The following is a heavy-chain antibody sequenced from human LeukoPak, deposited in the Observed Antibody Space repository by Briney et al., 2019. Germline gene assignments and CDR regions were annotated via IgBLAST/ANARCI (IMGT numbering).Heavy chain of an antibody. D-gene: IGHD5-24*01. CDR3: AKDVEMATIYYFDY. J-gene: IGHJ4*02. V-gene: IGHV3-23*01. CDR2: ISGSGGNT. Sequence: GGSLRLSCAASGFTFSSYAMSWVRQAPGKGLEWVSAISGSGGNTYYADSVKGRFTISRDNSKNTLYLQMNSLRAEGTAVYYCAKDVEMATIYYFDYWGQGTLVTVSS. CDR1: GFTFSSYA.